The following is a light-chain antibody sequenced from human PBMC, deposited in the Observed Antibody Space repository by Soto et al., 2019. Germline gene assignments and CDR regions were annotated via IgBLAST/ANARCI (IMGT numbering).Light chain of an antibody. CDR3: SSYTSSSTLVV. J-gene: IGLJ2*01. CDR1: SSDVGGYNY. Sequence: QSALTQPASVSGSPGQSRTISCTGTSSDVGGYNYVSWYQQHPGKAPKLMIYDVSNRPSGVSNRFSGSKSGNTASLTISGLQAEDEADYYCSSYTSSSTLVVFGGGTQLTVL. V-gene: IGLV2-14*01. CDR2: DVS.